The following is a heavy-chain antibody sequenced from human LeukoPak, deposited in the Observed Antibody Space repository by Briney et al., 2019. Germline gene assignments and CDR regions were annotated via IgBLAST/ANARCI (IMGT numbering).Heavy chain of an antibody. CDR2: IYPGDSDT. J-gene: IGHJ4*02. Sequence: GESLKISCKGSGYSFTSYWIGWVRQMPGKGLEWMGIIYPGDSDTRYSPSFQGQVTISADKSISTAYLQWSSLKASDTAMYYCARGHLYDYSSTSYYFDYWGQGTLVTVSS. CDR1: GYSFTSYW. CDR3: ARGHLYDYSSTSYYFDY. V-gene: IGHV5-51*01. D-gene: IGHD6-13*01.